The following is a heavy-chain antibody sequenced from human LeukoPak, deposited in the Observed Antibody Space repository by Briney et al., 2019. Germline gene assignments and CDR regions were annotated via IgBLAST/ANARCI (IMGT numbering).Heavy chain of an antibody. CDR3: ARALYYYDPTLDS. Sequence: SETLSLTCTVSGGSFSSYYWSWIRQPPGKGLEWIWYIYYSGSTNYNPSLKSRVTISVDTSKNQFSLNLTSVTAADTAVYFFARALYYYDPTLDSWGQGALVTVSS. V-gene: IGHV4-59*01. D-gene: IGHD3-22*01. CDR2: IYYSGST. CDR1: GGSFSSYY. J-gene: IGHJ4*02.